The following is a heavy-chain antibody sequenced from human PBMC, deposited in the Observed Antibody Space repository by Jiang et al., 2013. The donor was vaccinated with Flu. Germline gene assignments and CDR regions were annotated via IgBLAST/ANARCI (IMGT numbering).Heavy chain of an antibody. CDR2: ISYDGSNK. D-gene: IGHD2-15*01. V-gene: IGHV3-30-3*01. CDR3: ARDAVVVAAISWWYFDL. Sequence: AVISYDGSNKYYADSVKGRFTISRDNSKNTLYLQMNSLRAEDTAVYYCARDAVVVAAISWWYFDLWGRGTLVTVSS. J-gene: IGHJ2*01.